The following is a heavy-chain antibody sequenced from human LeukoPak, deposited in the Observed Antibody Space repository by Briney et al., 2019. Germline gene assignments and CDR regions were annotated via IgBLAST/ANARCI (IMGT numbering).Heavy chain of an antibody. CDR1: GCSISSGSYY. Sequence: SETLSLTCTISGCSISSGSYYWSWIRQPAGKGLEWIGRIYTSGSTNYNPSLKSRVTISVDTSKNQFSLKLSSVTAADTAVYYCARDGGWFDPWGQGTLVTVSS. V-gene: IGHV4-61*02. D-gene: IGHD3-16*01. CDR3: ARDGGWFDP. CDR2: IYTSGST. J-gene: IGHJ5*02.